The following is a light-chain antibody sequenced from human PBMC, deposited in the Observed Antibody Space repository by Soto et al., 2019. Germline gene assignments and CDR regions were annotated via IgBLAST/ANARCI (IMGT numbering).Light chain of an antibody. CDR2: AAS. J-gene: IGKJ4*01. CDR3: QQSYSTPQLT. CDR1: QSISSY. V-gene: IGKV1-39*01. Sequence: DIQMTQSPSSLSASVGDGVTITCRASQSISSYLNWYQQKPGKAPKLLIYAASSLQSGVPSRFSGSGSGTDFTLTISSLQPEDFATYYCQQSYSTPQLTFGGGTKVDIK.